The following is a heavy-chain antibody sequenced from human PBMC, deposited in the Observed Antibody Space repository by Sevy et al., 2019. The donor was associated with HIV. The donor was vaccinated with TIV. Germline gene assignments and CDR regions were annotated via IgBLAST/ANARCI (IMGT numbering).Heavy chain of an antibody. D-gene: IGHD6-13*01. V-gene: IGHV3-48*01. CDR3: ARSLAAAENWFDP. CDR1: GFTFREYS. CDR2: ISGSSTTI. J-gene: IGHJ5*02. Sequence: GGSLRLSCVGSGFTFREYSMNWVRQAPGKGLEWVSYISGSSTTIEHADSAKGRFSISRDNADNSVFLQMNRLRVEDTAVYYCARSLAAAENWFDPWGQGTLVTVSS.